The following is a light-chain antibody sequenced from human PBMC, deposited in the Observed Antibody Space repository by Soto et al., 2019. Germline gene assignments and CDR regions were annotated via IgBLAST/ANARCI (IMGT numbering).Light chain of an antibody. Sequence: QSALTQPPSASGSPGQSVTISCTGTSSDVGGCKFVSWYQQYPGKAPKLIIYEVSKRPSGVPDRFSGSKSGNTASLTVSGLQAEDEADDYISSCAASNNPYVFGTGTKVTVL. CDR3: SSCAASNNPYV. CDR1: SSDVGGCKF. V-gene: IGLV2-8*01. CDR2: EVS. J-gene: IGLJ1*01.